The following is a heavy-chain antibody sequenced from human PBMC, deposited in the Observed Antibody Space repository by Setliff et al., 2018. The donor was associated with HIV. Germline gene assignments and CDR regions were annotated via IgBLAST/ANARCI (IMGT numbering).Heavy chain of an antibody. CDR2: IYHFGNT. D-gene: IGHD2-21*01. J-gene: IGHJ3*02. Sequence: PSETLSLTCTVSGASTSSYYWTWIRQPPGKGLEYIGYIYHFGNTNYNPSLKSRVTMSVDTSRNRVSLTLSSVPAADTAVYYCARLTYCGPNCQSVGIGRAAFDIWGQGTRVTVSS. CDR1: GASTSSYY. CDR3: ARLTYCGPNCQSVGIGRAAFDI. V-gene: IGHV4-59*01.